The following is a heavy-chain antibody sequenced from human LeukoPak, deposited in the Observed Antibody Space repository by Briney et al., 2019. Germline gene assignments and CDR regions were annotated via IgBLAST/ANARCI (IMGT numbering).Heavy chain of an antibody. CDR3: AKDSAFYYIDV. D-gene: IGHD3-10*01. CDR2: IRYNGNNQ. V-gene: IGHV3-30*02. J-gene: IGHJ6*03. Sequence: GGSLRLSCAASGFTFSSYWMSWVRQAPGKGLDWVAFIRYNGNNQYYADSVKGRFTISRDNSKNTLYLQMNSLKGDDTAVYYCAKDSAFYYIDVWGKGTTVIISS. CDR1: GFTFSSYW.